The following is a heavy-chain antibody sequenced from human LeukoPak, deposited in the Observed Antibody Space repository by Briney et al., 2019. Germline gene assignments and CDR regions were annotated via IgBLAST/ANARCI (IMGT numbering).Heavy chain of an antibody. CDR1: GFTFSGYE. D-gene: IGHD4-17*01. Sequence: GGSLRLSCAASGFTFSGYEMNWVRQAPGKGLERASYISSSGTTKYYADSVKGRFTISRDNAKNSLYLQMNSLRAEDTAVYYCARASDYGDYGIDYWGQGTLVTVSS. CDR2: ISSSGTTK. V-gene: IGHV3-48*03. CDR3: ARASDYGDYGIDY. J-gene: IGHJ4*02.